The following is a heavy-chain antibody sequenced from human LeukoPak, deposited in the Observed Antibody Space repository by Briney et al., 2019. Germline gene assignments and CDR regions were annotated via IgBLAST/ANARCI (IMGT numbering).Heavy chain of an antibody. CDR2: INPNSGGT. D-gene: IGHD2-21*02. J-gene: IGHJ4*02. CDR1: GYTFTGYY. V-gene: IGHV1-2*02. CDR3: ATSERGNYCGGDCRYYFDY. Sequence: ASVKVSCKASGYTFTGYYMHWVRQAPGQGLEWMGWINPNSGGTNYAQKFQGRVTMTRDTSISTAYMELSRLRSEDTAVYYCATSERGNYCGGDCRYYFDYWGQGTLVTVSS.